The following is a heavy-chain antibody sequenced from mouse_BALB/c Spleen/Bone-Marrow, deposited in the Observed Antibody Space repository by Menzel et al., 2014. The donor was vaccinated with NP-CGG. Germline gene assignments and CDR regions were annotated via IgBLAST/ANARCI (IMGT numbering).Heavy chain of an antibody. CDR3: ARNGNYGAWFAY. J-gene: IGHJ3*01. V-gene: IGHV14-3*02. CDR1: GFNIIDTY. Sequence: VQLQQSGAELVKPGASVKLSCTASGFNIIDTYMHWVKQRPEQGLEWIGRIDPANGNTKYDPKFQGKATITADTSSNTAYLQLSSLTSEDTAVYYCARNGNYGAWFAYWGQGTLVTVSA. CDR2: IDPANGNT. D-gene: IGHD2-1*01.